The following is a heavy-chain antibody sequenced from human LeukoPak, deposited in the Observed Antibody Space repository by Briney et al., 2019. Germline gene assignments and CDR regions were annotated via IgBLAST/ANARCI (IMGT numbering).Heavy chain of an antibody. CDR1: GYTFISYY. CDR3: ARGSVVVAAITNDAFDI. V-gene: IGHV1-2*02. J-gene: IGHJ3*02. CDR2: INPNSGGT. Sequence: GASVKVSCKASGYTFISYYVHWVRQAPGQGLEWMGWINPNSGGTNYVQKFQGRVTMTRDTSISTAYMELSRLRSGDTAVYYCARGSVVVAAITNDAFDIWGQGTMVTVSS. D-gene: IGHD2-15*01.